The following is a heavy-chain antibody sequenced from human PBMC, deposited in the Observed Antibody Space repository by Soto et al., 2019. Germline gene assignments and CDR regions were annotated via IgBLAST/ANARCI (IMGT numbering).Heavy chain of an antibody. D-gene: IGHD6-19*01. CDR3: ARDLLRQWLVRGRGYYGMDV. CDR2: TYYRSKWYN. Sequence: SQTLSLTCAISGDSVSSNSAAWNWIRQSPSRGLEWLGRTYYRSKWYNDYAVSVKSRITINPDTSKNQFSLQLNSVTPEDTAVYYCARDLLRQWLVRGRGYYGMDVWGQGTTVTVSS. CDR1: GDSVSSNSAA. J-gene: IGHJ6*02. V-gene: IGHV6-1*01.